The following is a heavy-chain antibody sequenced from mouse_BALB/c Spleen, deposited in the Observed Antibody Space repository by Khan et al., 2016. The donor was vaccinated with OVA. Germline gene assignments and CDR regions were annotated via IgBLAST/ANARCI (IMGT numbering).Heavy chain of an antibody. CDR3: VSPSCDPRNFDV. J-gene: IGHJ1*01. Sequence: VQLKQSGAELVKPGASVKLSCTASGFTIKDTYIHWVKRRPEQGLEWIGRITPANGNTEYDPTFQGKATMRADTSSNTAYLQLSSLTSGDTAVYYCVSPSCDPRNFDVWGAGTTVTVSS. CDR2: ITPANGNT. D-gene: IGHD2-13*01. V-gene: IGHV14-3*02. CDR1: GFTIKDTY.